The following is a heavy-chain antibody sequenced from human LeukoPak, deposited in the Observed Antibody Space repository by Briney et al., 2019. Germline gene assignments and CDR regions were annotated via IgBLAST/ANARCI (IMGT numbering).Heavy chain of an antibody. V-gene: IGHV4-59*12. J-gene: IGHJ4*02. Sequence: PSETLSLTCTVSGGSISSYYWSWIRQPPGKGLEWIGYIYYSGSTNYNPSLKSRVTISVDTSKNQFSLKLSSVTAADTAVYYCARLRVRGYGYGPWEGPTWLDYWGQGILVTVSS. CDR2: IYYSGST. CDR3: ARLRVRGYGYGPWEGPTWLDY. D-gene: IGHD5-12*01. CDR1: GGSISSYY.